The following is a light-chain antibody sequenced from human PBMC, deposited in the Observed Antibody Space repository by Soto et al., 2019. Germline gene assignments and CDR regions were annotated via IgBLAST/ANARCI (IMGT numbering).Light chain of an antibody. V-gene: IGKV1-5*03. CDR1: QNIDSL. CDR3: QHYESYRFT. CDR2: KAS. J-gene: IGKJ3*01. Sequence: DIQMTQSPSTLSESVGDRVTITCRASQNIDSLLAWYQQKPGKAPNLLIHKASTLEEGVPSRFSGSVSGTEFTLAISSLQPDDVATSYCQHYESYRFTFGSGTRVDI.